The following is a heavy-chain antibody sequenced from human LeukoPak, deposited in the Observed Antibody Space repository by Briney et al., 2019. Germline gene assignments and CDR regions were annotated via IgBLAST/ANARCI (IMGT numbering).Heavy chain of an antibody. CDR2: ISGSGDST. Sequence: GGSLRLSCAASGFTFSDYVMSWVRQAPGKGLEWVSAISGSGDSTYYSDSVKARFTSSRDNSRNTLYLQIHRLRAEDTAIHYCASSIVRGGYGDYDYWGQGTQVIVSS. V-gene: IGHV3-23*01. CDR1: GFTFSDYV. CDR3: ASSIVRGGYGDYDY. D-gene: IGHD3-10*01. J-gene: IGHJ4*02.